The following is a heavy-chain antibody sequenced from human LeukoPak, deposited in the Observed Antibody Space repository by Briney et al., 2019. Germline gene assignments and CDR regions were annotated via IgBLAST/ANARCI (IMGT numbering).Heavy chain of an antibody. CDR1: GFTFSDYY. J-gene: IGHJ4*02. Sequence: GGSLRLSCAASGFTFSDYYMSWIRQAPGKGLEWVANIKQDGSEKYYVDSVKGRFTISRDNAKNSLYLQMNSLRAEDTAVYYCARDKIVGATHLDYWGQGTLVTVSS. V-gene: IGHV3-7*01. CDR2: IKQDGSEK. D-gene: IGHD1-26*01. CDR3: ARDKIVGATHLDY.